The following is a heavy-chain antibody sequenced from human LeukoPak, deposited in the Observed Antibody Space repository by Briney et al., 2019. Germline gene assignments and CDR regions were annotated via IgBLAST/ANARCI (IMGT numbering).Heavy chain of an antibody. CDR1: GGSISSGSYF. D-gene: IGHD3-10*01. J-gene: IGHJ4*02. V-gene: IGHV4-61*02. Sequence: ASETLSLTCTVSGGSISSGSYFWSWIRQPAGKGLEWIGRIYTSGSTNYNPSLKSRVTISVDTSKNQFSLKLSSVTAADTAVYYCARGDWELQVYWGQGILVTVSS. CDR3: ARGDWELQVY. CDR2: IYTSGST.